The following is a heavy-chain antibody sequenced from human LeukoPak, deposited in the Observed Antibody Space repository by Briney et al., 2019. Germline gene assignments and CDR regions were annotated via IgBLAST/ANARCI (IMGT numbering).Heavy chain of an antibody. CDR3: ARDGSSGISHAADY. CDR1: GFSFGSYW. Sequence: GGSLRLSCAASGFSFGSYWMIWVRQAPGKGLEWVANIKQDGNEKYYVDSVRGRVTISRDNAKNSLYLQMNSLRAEDTAVYYCARDGSSGISHAADYWGQGTLVTVSS. V-gene: IGHV3-7*01. D-gene: IGHD3-22*01. CDR2: IKQDGNEK. J-gene: IGHJ4*02.